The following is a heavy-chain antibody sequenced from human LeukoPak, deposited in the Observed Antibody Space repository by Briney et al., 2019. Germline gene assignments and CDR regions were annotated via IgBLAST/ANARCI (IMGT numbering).Heavy chain of an antibody. CDR3: ARYSSSWFDP. J-gene: IGHJ5*02. V-gene: IGHV4-34*01. CDR1: GGSLSGYY. D-gene: IGHD6-6*01. CDR2: INHSGST. Sequence: SETLSLTCAVYGGSLSGYYWSWIRQPPGKGLEWIGEINHSGSTNYNPSLKSRVTISVDTSKNQFSLKLSSVTAADTAVYYCARYSSSWFDPWGQGTLVTVSS.